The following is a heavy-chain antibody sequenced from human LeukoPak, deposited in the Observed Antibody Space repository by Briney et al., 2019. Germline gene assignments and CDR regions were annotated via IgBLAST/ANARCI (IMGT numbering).Heavy chain of an antibody. CDR3: ARDQNYYAAGSYLFY. V-gene: IGHV1-18*01. Sequence: ASVKVSCKAAGYTFTSYGISWVRQAPGQGLEWMGWISAYDGDTNYAQKLQGRVTMTTDTSTSTAYMELRSLRSDDTAVYFCARDQNYYAAGSYLFYWGQGTLVTVSS. J-gene: IGHJ4*02. D-gene: IGHD3-10*01. CDR1: GYTFTSYG. CDR2: ISAYDGDT.